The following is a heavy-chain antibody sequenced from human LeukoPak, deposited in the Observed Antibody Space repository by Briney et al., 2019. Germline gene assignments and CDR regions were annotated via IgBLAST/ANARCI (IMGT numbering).Heavy chain of an antibody. CDR1: GFTFSIFW. CDR3: ATSYDSSGNN. V-gene: IGHV3-7*01. Sequence: GGFLRLSCAASGFTFSIFWMSWVRQAPGKGLEWVANIKQDGSAKYYVDSVKGRFTISRDNARKSLYLEMNNLRAEDTAIYYCATSYDSSGNNWGQGTLVTVSS. J-gene: IGHJ4*02. CDR2: IKQDGSAK. D-gene: IGHD3-22*01.